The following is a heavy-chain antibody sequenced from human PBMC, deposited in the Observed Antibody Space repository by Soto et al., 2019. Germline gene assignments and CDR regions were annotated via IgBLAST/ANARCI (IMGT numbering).Heavy chain of an antibody. CDR1: GFSLTTRGVG. V-gene: IGHV2-5*02. CDR2: IYWDDDK. Sequence: QITLKESGPTLVKPTQTLTLTCTFSGFSLTTRGVGVGWIRQPPGKALECLALIYWDDDKRYSPSLQSRLSSTKDTSKNRVVLTMPNVDPVDTSTYYCAHIPNYYQYAWFDPWGQGTLVSVSS. CDR3: AHIPNYYQYAWFDP. J-gene: IGHJ5*02. D-gene: IGHD3-16*01.